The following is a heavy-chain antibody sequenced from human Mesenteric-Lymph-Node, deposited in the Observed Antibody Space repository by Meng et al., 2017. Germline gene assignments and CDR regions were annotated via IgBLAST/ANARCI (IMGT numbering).Heavy chain of an antibody. D-gene: IGHD5-18*01. CDR3: AKDIRYSYGFLVEDLGY. CDR1: GFTFGDYA. V-gene: IGHV3-49*04. CDR2: IRSKAYGGTT. Sequence: GGSLRLSCTASGFTFGDYAMSWVRQAPGKGLEWVGFIRSKAYGGTTEYAASVKGRFTVSRDDSKSIAYLQMNSLKTEDTAVYYCAKDIRYSYGFLVEDLGYWGQGTLVTVSS. J-gene: IGHJ4*02.